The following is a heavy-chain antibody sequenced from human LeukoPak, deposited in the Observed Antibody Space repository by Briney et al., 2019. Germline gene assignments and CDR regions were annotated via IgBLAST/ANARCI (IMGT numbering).Heavy chain of an antibody. CDR2: ISGSGTRT. J-gene: IGHJ5*02. Sequence: PGGSLRLSCAASGFTFSRFAMTWVRQAPGKGLEWFSSISGSGTRTDYADSVKGRFTIPRDNSKKTLYLQMNGLRADDTAVYYCAGRLRFGELPTWGQGTLVTVSS. CDR3: AGRLRFGELPT. D-gene: IGHD3-10*01. V-gene: IGHV3-23*01. CDR1: GFTFSRFA.